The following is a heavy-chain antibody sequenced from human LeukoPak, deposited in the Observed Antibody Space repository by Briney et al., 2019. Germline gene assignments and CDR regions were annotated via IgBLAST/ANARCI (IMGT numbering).Heavy chain of an antibody. CDR3: TRDATTTQNYYMDV. CDR1: GYTFTGHN. D-gene: IGHD1-26*01. Sequence: VASVKVSCKTSGYTFTGHNMHWVRQAPGQGHEWMGRINPNTGGTNYAQKFQGRVTMTRDTSISTAYMELHSLRSDDTAVYYCTRDATTTQNYYMDVWGTGTTVTVSS. J-gene: IGHJ6*03. CDR2: INPNTGGT. V-gene: IGHV1-2*06.